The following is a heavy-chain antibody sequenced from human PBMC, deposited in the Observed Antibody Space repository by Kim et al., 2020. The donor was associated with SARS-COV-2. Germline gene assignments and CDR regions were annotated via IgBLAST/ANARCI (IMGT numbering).Heavy chain of an antibody. CDR2: ISYDGSNK. Sequence: GGSLRLSCAASGFTFSSYAMHWVRQAPGKGLEWVAVISYDGSNKYYADSVKGRFTISRDNSKNTLYLQMNSLRAEDTAVYYCARDPGVDSSQEAAFDIWGQGTMVTVSS. V-gene: IGHV3-30*04. J-gene: IGHJ3*02. D-gene: IGHD3-22*01. CDR3: ARDPGVDSSQEAAFDI. CDR1: GFTFSSYA.